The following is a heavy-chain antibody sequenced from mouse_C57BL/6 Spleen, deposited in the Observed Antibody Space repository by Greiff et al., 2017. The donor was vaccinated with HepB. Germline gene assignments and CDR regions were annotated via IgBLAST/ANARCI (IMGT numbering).Heavy chain of an antibody. CDR2: IDPSDSET. V-gene: IGHV1-52*01. CDR1: GYTFTSYW. D-gene: IGHD1-1*01. Sequence: QVQLQQPGAELVRPGSSVKLSCKASGYTFTSYWMHWVKQRPIQGLEWIGNIDPSDSETHYNQKFKDKATLTVDKSSSTAYMQLSSLTSEDSAVYYCARSRGYGSSPYYFDYWGQGTTLTVSS. J-gene: IGHJ2*01. CDR3: ARSRGYGSSPYYFDY.